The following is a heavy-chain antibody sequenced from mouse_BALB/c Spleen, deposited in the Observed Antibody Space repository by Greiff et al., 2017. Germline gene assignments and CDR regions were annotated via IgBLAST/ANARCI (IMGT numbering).Heavy chain of an antibody. CDR1: GYTFTSYW. CDR2: INPSTGYT. J-gene: IGHJ3*01. V-gene: IGHV1-7*01. D-gene: IGHD1-1*02. CDR3: ARSMGVRGAY. Sequence: VQLQQSGAELAKPGASVKMSCKASGYTFTSYWMHWVKQRPGQGLEWIGYINPSTGYTEYNQKFKDKATLTADKSSSTAYMQLSSLTSEDSAVYYCARSMGVRGAYWGQGTLVTVSA.